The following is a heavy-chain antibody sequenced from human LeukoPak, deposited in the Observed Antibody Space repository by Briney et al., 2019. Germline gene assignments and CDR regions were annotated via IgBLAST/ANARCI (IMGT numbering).Heavy chain of an antibody. D-gene: IGHD3-10*01. CDR1: GFTSTICA. Sequence: PGGSLRPSCAPSGFTSTICAINWVRQAPRNGLGWDSGISGSGGSTYYADSGKGRFTISRDSSTNTVYLQMNSLSAEDTAVYYCAKADGSYKTLIDYWGQGTLVTVSS. CDR2: ISGSGGST. V-gene: IGHV3-23*01. J-gene: IGHJ4*02. CDR3: AKADGSYKTLIDY.